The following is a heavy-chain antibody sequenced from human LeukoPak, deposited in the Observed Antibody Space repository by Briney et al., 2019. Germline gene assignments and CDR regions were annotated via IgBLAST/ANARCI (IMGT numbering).Heavy chain of an antibody. J-gene: IGHJ5*02. CDR2: INPNSGGT. CDR3: ARVDTVVVPAGITWFDP. V-gene: IGHV1-2*02. CDR1: GYTFTGYY. D-gene: IGHD2-2*02. Sequence: GASVKVSCKASGYTFTGYYMHWVRQAPGQGLEWMGWINPNSGGTNYAQKFQGRVTMTRDTSISTAYMELSRLRSDDTAVYYCARVDTVVVPAGITWFDPWGQGTLVTVSS.